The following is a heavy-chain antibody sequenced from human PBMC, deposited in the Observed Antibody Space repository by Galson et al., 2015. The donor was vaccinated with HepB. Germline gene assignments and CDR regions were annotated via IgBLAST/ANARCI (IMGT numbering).Heavy chain of an antibody. D-gene: IGHD1-1*01. J-gene: IGHJ4*02. CDR1: GFTFCGYT. CDR3: MGWAWQLEREFDY. Sequence: SLRLSCAASGFTFCGYTMQWVRQAPDKGLEWVSFISYDGGDKYYADPVKGRFTVSRDNSKNTLYLQMDSLRPEDTAVYYCMGWAWQLEREFDYWGQGIPVTVSS. V-gene: IGHV3-30*04. CDR2: ISYDGGDK.